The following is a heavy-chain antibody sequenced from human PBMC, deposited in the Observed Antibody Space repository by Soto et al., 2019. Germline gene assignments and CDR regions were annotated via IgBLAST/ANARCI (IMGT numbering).Heavy chain of an antibody. CDR2: ISGSGGST. V-gene: IGHV3-23*01. D-gene: IGHD1-26*01. Sequence: EVQLLESGGGLVQPGGSLRLSCAASGFTFSSYAMRWVRQAPVKGLEWVSAISGSGGSTYYADSVKGRFTISRDNSKNTLDLQMNSLRAEDTAVYYCASRGSGSYYDYWGQGTLVTVSS. CDR1: GFTFSSYA. J-gene: IGHJ4*02. CDR3: ASRGSGSYYDY.